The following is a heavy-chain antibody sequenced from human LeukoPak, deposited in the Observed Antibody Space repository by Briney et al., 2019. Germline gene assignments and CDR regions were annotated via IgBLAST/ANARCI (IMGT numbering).Heavy chain of an antibody. Sequence: ASVKVSCKASGGTFSSYAISWARQAPGQGLEWMGGIIPIFGTANYAQKFQGRVTITADESTSTAYMELSSLRSEDTAVYYCARDLTGQDAFDIWGQGTMVTVSS. CDR2: IIPIFGTA. J-gene: IGHJ3*02. D-gene: IGHD3-9*01. CDR3: ARDLTGQDAFDI. CDR1: GGTFSSYA. V-gene: IGHV1-69*13.